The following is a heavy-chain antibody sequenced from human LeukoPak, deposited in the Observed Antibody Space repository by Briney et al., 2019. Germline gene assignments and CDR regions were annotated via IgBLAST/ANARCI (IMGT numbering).Heavy chain of an antibody. D-gene: IGHD3-22*01. CDR2: INHSGST. Sequence: SETLSLTCAVYGGSFSGYYWSWIRQPPGKGLEWIGEINHSGSTNYNPSLKSRVTISVDTSKNQFSLKLSSVTAADTAVYYCARLHYYDSSXPDDYWGQGTLVTVS. CDR3: ARLHYYDSSXPDDY. J-gene: IGHJ4*02. V-gene: IGHV4-34*01. CDR1: GGSFSGYY.